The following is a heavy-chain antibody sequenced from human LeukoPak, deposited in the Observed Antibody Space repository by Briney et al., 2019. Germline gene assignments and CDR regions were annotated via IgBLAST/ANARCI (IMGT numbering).Heavy chain of an antibody. D-gene: IGHD2-21*01. CDR3: ARSYCGGDCYIPKPLDY. J-gene: IGHJ4*02. CDR1: GGTFSSYA. CDR2: IIPIFGTA. Sequence: SVKVSCKASGGTFSSYAISWVRQAPGQGLEWMGGIIPIFGTANYAQKFQGRVTITADESTSTAYMELSSLRSGDTAVYYCARSYCGGDCYIPKPLDYWGQGTLVTVSS. V-gene: IGHV1-69*01.